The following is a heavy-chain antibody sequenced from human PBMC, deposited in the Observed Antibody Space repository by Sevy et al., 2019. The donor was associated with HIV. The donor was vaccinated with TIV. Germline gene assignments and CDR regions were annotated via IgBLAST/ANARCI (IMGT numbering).Heavy chain of an antibody. CDR1: GGSFSGYF. D-gene: IGHD2-2*01. CDR3: ARGRQAYVVLVPSTVPFNY. V-gene: IGHV4-34*01. CDR2: INHSGSL. J-gene: IGHJ4*02. Sequence: SETLSLTCAVSGGSFSGYFWNWILQSPGKGLEWIGEINHSGSLKYNPSLKSRVTISVDASKNQLSLHLRSVTAADTAVYYCARGRQAYVVLVPSTVPFNYWGQGTLVTVSS.